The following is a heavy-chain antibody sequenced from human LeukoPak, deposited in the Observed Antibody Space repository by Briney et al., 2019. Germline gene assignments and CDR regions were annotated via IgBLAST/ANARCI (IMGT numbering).Heavy chain of an antibody. CDR1: GFTFSSYW. J-gene: IGHJ4*02. D-gene: IGHD2-21*02. V-gene: IGHV3-7*04. CDR3: ARGAPGGHCYFCHFDS. CDR2: IKQDGSEK. Sequence: QPGGSLRLSCAASGFTFSSYWMTWVRQGPGKGLEWVANIKQDGSEKYYVDSVKGRFSISRDNAKNSLYLQMNSLRAEDTAVYYCARGAPGGHCYFCHFDSWGQGTLVTVSS.